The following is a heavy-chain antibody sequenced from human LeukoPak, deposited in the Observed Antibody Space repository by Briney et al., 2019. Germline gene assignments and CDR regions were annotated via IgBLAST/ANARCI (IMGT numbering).Heavy chain of an antibody. J-gene: IGHJ1*01. CDR3: ARVPLSDSSGHYYPH. D-gene: IGHD3-22*01. Sequence: GASVKVSCKTSGYTFANYGMHWVRQAPRQSLEWMGWINTGNGNTKSSQKFQDRVAPTRDTSASTAYMELNSLSSEDTAVYYCARVPLSDSSGHYYPHWGQGALVTVSS. CDR2: INTGNGNT. V-gene: IGHV1-3*04. CDR1: GYTFANYG.